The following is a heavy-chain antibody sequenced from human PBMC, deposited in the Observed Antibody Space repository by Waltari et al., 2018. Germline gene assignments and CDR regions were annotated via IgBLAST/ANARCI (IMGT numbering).Heavy chain of an antibody. V-gene: IGHV1-2*02. CDR3: ARDPGPIVGAPDL. D-gene: IGHD1-26*01. J-gene: IGHJ5*02. CDR1: GYTFTDFH. CDR2: FNPKKGCS. Sequence: VQSGSEVKKPGASVRVSCQASGYTFTDFHLHWFRQTPNQRFEGDGWFNPKKGCSESAANFLGRVTMARATSINTVYLDLSGLRSDDTAVYFCARDPGPIVGAPDLWGQGTLVTVFS.